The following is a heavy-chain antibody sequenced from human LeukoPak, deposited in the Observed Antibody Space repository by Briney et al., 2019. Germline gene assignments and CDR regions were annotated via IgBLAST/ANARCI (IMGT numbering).Heavy chain of an antibody. D-gene: IGHD4-17*01. J-gene: IGHJ4*02. CDR2: ISGNGGST. CDR3: AKRKSPYGDNVIDY. V-gene: IGHV3-23*01. CDR1: GFTFSVYA. Sequence: HPGGSLRLSCAASGFTFSVYAMTWVRQAPGKGLQWVSSISGNGGSTYYADSVKGRFTISRDNSKKTLYLQMNSLRADDTALYFCAKRKSPYGDNVIDYWGQGTLVTVSS.